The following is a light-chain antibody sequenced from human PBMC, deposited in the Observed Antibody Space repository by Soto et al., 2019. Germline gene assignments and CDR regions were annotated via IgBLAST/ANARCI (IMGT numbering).Light chain of an antibody. J-gene: IGKJ4*01. CDR2: RTS. CDR1: QSISSN. Sequence: EIVRTQSPATLSVSPGERATLSCRASQSISSNLAWYQTKPGQAPRLLMCRTSSRATGFPARFCGSGSGTELNLTISSLQSEDFGVYYCQQYNNWPRATFGGGTKVDI. CDR3: QQYNNWPRAT. V-gene: IGKV3-15*01.